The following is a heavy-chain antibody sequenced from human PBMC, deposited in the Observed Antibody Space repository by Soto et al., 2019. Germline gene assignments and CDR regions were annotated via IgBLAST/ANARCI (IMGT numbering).Heavy chain of an antibody. Sequence: QVQLVQSGAEVKKPGASVKVSCKASGYTFTSYGISWVRQAPGQGLEWMGWISAYNGNTNYAQKVQGRVTMTTDTSTSTAYMELRSLRSDDTAVYYCARDQAHVVGATGDPTDYYYGMDVWGQGTTVTVSS. J-gene: IGHJ6*02. CDR3: ARDQAHVVGATGDPTDYYYGMDV. CDR1: GYTFTSYG. V-gene: IGHV1-18*04. CDR2: ISAYNGNT. D-gene: IGHD1-26*01.